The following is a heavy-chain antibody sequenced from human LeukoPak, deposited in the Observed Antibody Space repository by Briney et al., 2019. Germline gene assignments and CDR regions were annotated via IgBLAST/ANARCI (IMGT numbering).Heavy chain of an antibody. CDR2: INHSGST. J-gene: IGHJ6*03. CDR1: GGSFSGYY. Sequence: SETLSLTCAVYGGSFSGYYWSWIRQPPGKGLEWIGEINHSGSTNYNPSLKSRVTISVDTSKNQFSLKLSSVTAADTAVYYCARGRNYYDSSGYYYVAYYYMDVWGKGTTVTVSS. V-gene: IGHV4-34*01. CDR3: ARGRNYYDSSGYYYVAYYYMDV. D-gene: IGHD3-22*01.